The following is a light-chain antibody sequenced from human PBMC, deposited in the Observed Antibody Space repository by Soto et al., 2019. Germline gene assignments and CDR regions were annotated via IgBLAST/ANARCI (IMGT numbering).Light chain of an antibody. CDR2: GAS. J-gene: IGKJ4*01. CDR1: QSVSSSF. Sequence: EIVLTQSPGPLSLSPGERATLSCRASQSVSSSFLAWYQQKPGQAPRLLIYGASSRATGIPDRFSGSGSGTDFTLTISRLEPEDVAVYYCQQYGSSPLTFGGGTKVEIK. V-gene: IGKV3-20*01. CDR3: QQYGSSPLT.